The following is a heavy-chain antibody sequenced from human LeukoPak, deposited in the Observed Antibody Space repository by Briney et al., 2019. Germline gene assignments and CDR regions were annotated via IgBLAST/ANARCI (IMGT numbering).Heavy chain of an antibody. CDR2: VSGSGGST. Sequence: GGSLRLSCAASGFTFSSYAMSWVRQAPGKGLEWVSAVSGSGGSTYYADSVKGRFTISRDNSKNTLYLQMNSLRAEDTAVYYCAKDPSGWYAEYFQHWGQGTLVTVSS. CDR3: AKDPSGWYAEYFQH. D-gene: IGHD6-19*01. CDR1: GFTFSSYA. J-gene: IGHJ1*01. V-gene: IGHV3-23*01.